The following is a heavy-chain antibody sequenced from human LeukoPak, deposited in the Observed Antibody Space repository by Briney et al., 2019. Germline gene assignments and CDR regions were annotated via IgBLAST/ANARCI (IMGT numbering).Heavy chain of an antibody. D-gene: IGHD3-22*01. CDR2: IYSGGSP. CDR3: ARDLNYYDSSGYGH. V-gene: IGHV3-53*01. Sequence: HPGGSLRLSCAASGFTFSSYAMSWVRQAPGKGLEWVSVIYSGGSPYYADSVKGRFTISRDNSKNTLYLQMNSLRAEDTAVYYCARDLNYYDSSGYGHWGQGTLVTVSS. J-gene: IGHJ4*02. CDR1: GFTFSSYA.